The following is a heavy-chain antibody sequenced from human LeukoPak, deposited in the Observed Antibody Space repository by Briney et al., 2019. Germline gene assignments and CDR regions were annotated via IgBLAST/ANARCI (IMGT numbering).Heavy chain of an antibody. J-gene: IGHJ3*02. Sequence: GGSLRLSCTASGFTFSSYGMHWVRQAPGKGLEWVAVIWFDGSNKYYADSVKGRLTISRDNSKSTLYLQMNSLRAEDTAVYYCAREAYYYDSSGYYRDAFDIWGQGTMVTVSS. CDR3: AREAYYYDSSGYYRDAFDI. CDR2: IWFDGSNK. D-gene: IGHD3-22*01. CDR1: GFTFSSYG. V-gene: IGHV3-33*01.